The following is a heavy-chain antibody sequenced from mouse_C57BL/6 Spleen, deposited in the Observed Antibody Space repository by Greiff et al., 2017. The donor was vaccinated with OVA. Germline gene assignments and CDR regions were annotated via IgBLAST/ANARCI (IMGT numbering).Heavy chain of an antibody. J-gene: IGHJ1*03. V-gene: IGHV1-80*01. Sequence: QVQLQQSGAELVKPGASVKISCKASGYAFSSYWMNWVKQRPGKGLEWIGQIYPGDGDTNYNGKFKGKATLTADKSSSTAYMQLSSLTSEDSAVYFCARSNWDLWYFDVWGTGTTVTVSS. CDR2: IYPGDGDT. CDR1: GYAFSSYW. CDR3: ARSNWDLWYFDV. D-gene: IGHD4-1*01.